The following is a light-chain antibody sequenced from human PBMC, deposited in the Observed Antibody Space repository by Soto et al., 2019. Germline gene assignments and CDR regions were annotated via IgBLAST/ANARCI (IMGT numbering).Light chain of an antibody. CDR1: QSVLYSSNNKNY. J-gene: IGKJ4*01. Sequence: DTVMTQSPDSLAVSLGERATINCKSSQSVLYSSNNKNYLAWYQQKPGQPPKLLIYWASTRESGVPDRFSGSGSGTDFTLTISSLQAEDVAVYYCQQYYSTPPTFGGGTKVEIK. V-gene: IGKV4-1*01. CDR3: QQYYSTPPT. CDR2: WAS.